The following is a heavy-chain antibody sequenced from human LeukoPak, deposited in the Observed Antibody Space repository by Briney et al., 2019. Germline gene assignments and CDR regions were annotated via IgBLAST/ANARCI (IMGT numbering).Heavy chain of an antibody. J-gene: IGHJ6*03. D-gene: IGHD1/OR15-1a*01. Sequence: SETLSLTCTVSGGSISNYYWSWIRQPPDRGLEWVGYISYSGRTNYNPSLNSRVTISVDTSRNQFSLKLTSVTAADTAVYYCARTTGTSSGVSLFYYMDVWGKGTTVTVSS. CDR2: ISYSGRT. V-gene: IGHV4-59*01. CDR1: GGSISNYY. CDR3: ARTTGTSSGVSLFYYMDV.